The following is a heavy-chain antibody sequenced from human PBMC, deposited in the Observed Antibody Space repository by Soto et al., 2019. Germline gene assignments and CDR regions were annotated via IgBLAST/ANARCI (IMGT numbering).Heavy chain of an antibody. CDR1: GYTFTSYY. CDR2: INPSGGST. V-gene: IGHV1-46*01. J-gene: IGHJ3*02. CDR3: ARSTRSDAFDI. Sequence: VASVKVSCKASGYTFTSYYMHWVRQAPGQGLEWMGIINPSGGSTSYAQKFQGRVTMTRDTSTSTVYMELSSLRSEDTAVYHCARSTRSDAFDIWGQGTMVTVSS.